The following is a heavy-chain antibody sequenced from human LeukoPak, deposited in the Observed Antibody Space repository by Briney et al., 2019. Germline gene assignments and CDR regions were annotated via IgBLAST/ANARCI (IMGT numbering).Heavy chain of an antibody. Sequence: ASVKVSCKASGHTDTSYGISWVRQAPGQGLEWMGWISAYNGNTNYARNLQGRLTMTTDASTRTAYMELRSLRSDDTAVYYCARYNYDTSGYPRPFFGYWGQGTLVTVSS. V-gene: IGHV1-18*01. CDR1: GHTDTSYG. CDR3: ARYNYDTSGYPRPFFGY. J-gene: IGHJ4*02. CDR2: ISAYNGNT. D-gene: IGHD3-22*01.